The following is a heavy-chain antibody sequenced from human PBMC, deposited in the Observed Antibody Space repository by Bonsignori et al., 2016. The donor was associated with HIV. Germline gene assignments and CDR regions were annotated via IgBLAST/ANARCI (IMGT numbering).Heavy chain of an antibody. D-gene: IGHD3-16*01. Sequence: WIRQPPGKGLEWVANIKQDGSEKYYVDSVKGRFTISRDNAKNSLYLQMNSLRAEDTAVYYCARTSWGRADFDYWGQGTLVTVSS. CDR2: IKQDGSEK. CDR3: ARTSWGRADFDY. J-gene: IGHJ4*02. V-gene: IGHV3-7*03.